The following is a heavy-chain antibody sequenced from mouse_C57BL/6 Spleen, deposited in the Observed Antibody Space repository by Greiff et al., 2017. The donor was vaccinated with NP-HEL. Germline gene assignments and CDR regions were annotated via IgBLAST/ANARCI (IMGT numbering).Heavy chain of an antibody. J-gene: IGHJ4*01. CDR3: ASNYYGSSLYAMDY. V-gene: IGHV2-2*01. Sequence: QVQLKQSGPGLVQPSQSLSITCTVSGFSLTSYGVHWVRQSPGKGLEWLGVIWSGGSTDYNAAFISRLSISKDNSKSQVFFKMNSLQADDTAIYYCASNYYGSSLYAMDYWGQGTSVTVSS. D-gene: IGHD1-1*01. CDR1: GFSLTSYG. CDR2: IWSGGST.